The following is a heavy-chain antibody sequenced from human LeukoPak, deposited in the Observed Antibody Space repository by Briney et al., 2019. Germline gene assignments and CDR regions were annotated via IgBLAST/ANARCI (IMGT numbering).Heavy chain of an antibody. CDR3: ARGELRFLEWLFSD. Sequence: ETLSLTCAVYGGSFSGYYWSWIRQPPGKGLEWIGEINHSGSTNYNPSPKSRVTISVDTSKNQFSLKLSSVTAADTAVYYCARGELRFLEWLFSDWGQGTLVTVSS. V-gene: IGHV4-34*01. J-gene: IGHJ4*02. CDR2: INHSGST. D-gene: IGHD3-3*01. CDR1: GGSFSGYY.